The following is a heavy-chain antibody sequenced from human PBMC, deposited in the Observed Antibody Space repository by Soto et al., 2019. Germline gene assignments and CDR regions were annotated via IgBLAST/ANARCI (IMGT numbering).Heavy chain of an antibody. V-gene: IGHV3-48*02. CDR1: GFTFISYS. Sequence: GWSLRLSCASSGFTFISYSMSWVRQAPGKGLEWVSYITSSSSTLYYADSVEGRFTISRDNAKNSLYLQMNSLRDEDTAVYYCARVYYYDSSALFDPWGQGTLVTVSS. CDR2: ITSSSSTL. CDR3: ARVYYYDSSALFDP. J-gene: IGHJ5*02. D-gene: IGHD3-22*01.